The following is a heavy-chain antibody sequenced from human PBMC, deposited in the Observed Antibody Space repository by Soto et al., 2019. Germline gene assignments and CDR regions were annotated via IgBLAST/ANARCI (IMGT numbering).Heavy chain of an antibody. Sequence: EVQLLDSGGDLVQPGGSLRLSCAASGFSFSTHAMSWVRQAPGKGLEWVSSVTGGGDRTYYADSVKARFTISRDNSKKPLPLQSGAVKVEDRAVYYCARGPFSDGNCYGREEVGGQGTTVTVSS. CDR1: GFSFSTHA. D-gene: IGHD2-15*01. J-gene: IGHJ6*02. CDR2: VTGGGDRT. CDR3: ARGPFSDGNCYGREEV. V-gene: IGHV3-23*01.